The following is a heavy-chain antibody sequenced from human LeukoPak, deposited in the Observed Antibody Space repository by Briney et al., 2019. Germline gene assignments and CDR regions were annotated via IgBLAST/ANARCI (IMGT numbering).Heavy chain of an antibody. D-gene: IGHD1-20*01. J-gene: IGHJ5*02. CDR1: GGSISSSSYY. Sequence: PSETLSLTCTVSGGSISSSSYYWGWIRQPPGKGLEWIGSIYHSGSTYYNPSLKSRVTISVDWSKNQFSLKLSSVTAADTAVYYCARVNWNDYWFDPWGQGTLVTVSS. CDR2: IYHSGST. CDR3: ARVNWNDYWFDP. V-gene: IGHV4-39*07.